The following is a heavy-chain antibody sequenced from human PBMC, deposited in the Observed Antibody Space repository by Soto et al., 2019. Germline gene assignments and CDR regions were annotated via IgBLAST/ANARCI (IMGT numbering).Heavy chain of an antibody. V-gene: IGHV5-51*01. CDR1: GYSFTSYW. CDR3: ARRGQLLTGWFDP. J-gene: IGHJ5*02. CDR2: IYPGDSDT. D-gene: IGHD2-2*01. Sequence: GESLKISFKGSGYSFTSYWIGWVRQMPGKGLEWMGIIYPGDSDTRYSPSFQGQVTISADKSISTAYLQWSSLRASDTAMYYCARRGQLLTGWFDPWGQGTLVTVSS.